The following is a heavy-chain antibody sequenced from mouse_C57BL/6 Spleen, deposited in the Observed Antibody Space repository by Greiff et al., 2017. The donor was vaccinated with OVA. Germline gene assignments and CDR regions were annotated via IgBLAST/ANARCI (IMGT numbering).Heavy chain of an antibody. CDR1: GFSLSTFGMG. Sequence: QVTLKESGPGILQPSQTLSLSCSFSGFSLSTFGMGVGWIRQPSGKGLEWLAHTWWDDDKYYNPVLKSRLTISKDTSKNQVFLKIANVDTADTATDDCARISELGRDFDYWGQGTTLTVSS. D-gene: IGHD4-1*01. CDR3: ARISELGRDFDY. J-gene: IGHJ2*01. V-gene: IGHV8-8*01. CDR2: TWWDDDK.